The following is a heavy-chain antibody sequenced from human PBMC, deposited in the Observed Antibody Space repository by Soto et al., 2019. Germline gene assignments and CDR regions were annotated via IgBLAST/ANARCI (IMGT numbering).Heavy chain of an antibody. CDR3: ARDLGERSGSRGALDV. Sequence: QVQLVQSGAEVKKPGASVKVSCKASCYTFSNYGINWVRQAPGQGLEWMGWIGADNDNVNYGQNIRGRVTMTTETSTHTAYMELRSLRSDATAVYYCARDLGERSGSRGALDVWGQGTRVAVSS. D-gene: IGHD3-3*01. CDR2: IGADNDNV. V-gene: IGHV1-18*01. CDR1: CYTFSNYG. J-gene: IGHJ3*01.